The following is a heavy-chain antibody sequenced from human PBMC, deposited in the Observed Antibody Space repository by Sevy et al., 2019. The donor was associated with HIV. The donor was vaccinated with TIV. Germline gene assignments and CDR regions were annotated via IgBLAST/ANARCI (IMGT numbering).Heavy chain of an antibody. J-gene: IGHJ5*02. V-gene: IGHV1-69*13. D-gene: IGHD1-1*01. CDR1: GGTFSSYA. CDR2: IIPIFGTA. Sequence: ASVKVSCKASGGTFSSYAISWVRQAPGQGLEWMEGIIPIFGTANYAQKFQGRVTITADESTSTAYMELSSLRSEDTTVYYSERVVPSERGNQYNWFDPWGQGTLVTVSS. CDR3: ERVVPSERGNQYNWFDP.